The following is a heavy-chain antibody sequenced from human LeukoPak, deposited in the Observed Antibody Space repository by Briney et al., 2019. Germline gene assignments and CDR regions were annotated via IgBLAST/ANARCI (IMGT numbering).Heavy chain of an antibody. CDR2: ISGSGGST. J-gene: IGHJ4*02. Sequence: GGSLRLSCAASGFTSSSYAMSWVRQAPGKGLEWVSAISGSGGSTYYADSVKGRFTISRDNSKNTLYLQMNSLRAEDTAVYYCAKDRYDYVWGSYPESDYWGQGTLVTVSS. CDR3: AKDRYDYVWGSYPESDY. D-gene: IGHD3-16*02. V-gene: IGHV3-23*01. CDR1: GFTSSSYA.